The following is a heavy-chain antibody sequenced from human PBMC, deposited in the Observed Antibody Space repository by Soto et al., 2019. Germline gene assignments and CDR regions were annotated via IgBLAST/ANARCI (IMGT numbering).Heavy chain of an antibody. D-gene: IGHD2-21*01. J-gene: IGHJ3*02. CDR3: ARAKAVVIAALDI. CDR1: GFTFTRYS. V-gene: IGHV3-23*01. Sequence: GGSLRLSCAASGFTFTRYSMNWVRQAPGKGLEWVSTISRNGDTTHYADSVKGRFTISRDNSKNTLYLQLDSLTGADTAVYYCARAKAVVIAALDIWGQGTMVIVSS. CDR2: ISRNGDTT.